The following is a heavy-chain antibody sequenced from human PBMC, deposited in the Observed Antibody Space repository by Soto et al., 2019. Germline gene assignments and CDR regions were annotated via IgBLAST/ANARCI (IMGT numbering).Heavy chain of an antibody. CDR3: ARTLYDYVWGSPYSYYGMDV. Sequence: QVQLVQSGAEVKKPGASVKVSCKASGYTFTSYGISWVRQAPGQGLEWMGWISAYNGNTNYAQKLQGRVTMTTDTCESPAYMELGSLRSDDTAVYYCARTLYDYVWGSPYSYYGMDVWGQGTTVTVSS. CDR1: GYTFTSYG. CDR2: ISAYNGNT. V-gene: IGHV1-18*01. D-gene: IGHD3-16*01. J-gene: IGHJ6*02.